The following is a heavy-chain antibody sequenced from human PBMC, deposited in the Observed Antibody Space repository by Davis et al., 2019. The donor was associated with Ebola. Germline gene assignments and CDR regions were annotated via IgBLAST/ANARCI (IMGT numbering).Heavy chain of an antibody. J-gene: IGHJ3*02. CDR3: ARPWYRGTYYDAYDI. CDR1: GGSVSSTSYY. Sequence: SETLSLTCTVSGGSVSSTSYYWGWIRQPPGKGLAWVGSFSYGDNTHYYNPSLRSRVTISVDTSRNQFSLKLSSATAADTAVYYCARPWYRGTYYDAYDIWGQGTMVAVSS. D-gene: IGHD1-26*01. CDR2: FSYGDNT. V-gene: IGHV4-39*01.